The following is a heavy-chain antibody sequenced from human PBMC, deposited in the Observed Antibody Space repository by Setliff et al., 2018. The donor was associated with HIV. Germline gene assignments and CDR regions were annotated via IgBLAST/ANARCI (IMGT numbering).Heavy chain of an antibody. CDR2: INPSGSS. D-gene: IGHD2-2*02. J-gene: IGHJ4*02. V-gene: IGHV4-4*07. CDR3: TREFHRGIPDYFDS. Sequence: SETLSLTCTVSGDSVNGYYWSWIRQPAGKGLEWVGRINPSGSSNYNPSLNSRVAVSLDTSKNQFPLKLSSVTAADTAVYYCTREFHRGIPDYFDSWGQGILVTVSS. CDR1: GDSVNGYY.